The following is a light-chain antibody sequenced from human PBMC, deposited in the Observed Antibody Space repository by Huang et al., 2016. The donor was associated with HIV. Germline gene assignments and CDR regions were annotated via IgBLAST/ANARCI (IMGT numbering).Light chain of an antibody. J-gene: IGKJ4*01. Sequence: DIQMTQSPSSLSASVGDRVTITCRASQSISNYLNWYQHKPGQAPRLLIHSVFSLQSGVPSRFSGSGSGTDFTLTISSLQPEDFATYYCQQSYSSPLSFGGGTKVEIK. CDR2: SVF. V-gene: IGKV1-39*01. CDR1: QSISNY. CDR3: QQSYSSPLS.